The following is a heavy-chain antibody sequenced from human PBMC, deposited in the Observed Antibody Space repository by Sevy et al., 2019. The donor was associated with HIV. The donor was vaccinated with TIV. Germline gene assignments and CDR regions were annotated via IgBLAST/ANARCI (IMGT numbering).Heavy chain of an antibody. CDR3: ARSRWPPRGAFDP. CDR1: GFTFSSYS. Sequence: GGSLRLSCAASGFTFSSYSMNWVRQAPGKGLEWVSSISSSSSYIYYADSVKGRFTISRDNAKNSLYLQMNSLRAEDTAVYYCARSRWPPRGAFDPWGQGTLVTVSS. CDR2: ISSSSSYI. V-gene: IGHV3-21*01. J-gene: IGHJ5*02. D-gene: IGHD4-17*01.